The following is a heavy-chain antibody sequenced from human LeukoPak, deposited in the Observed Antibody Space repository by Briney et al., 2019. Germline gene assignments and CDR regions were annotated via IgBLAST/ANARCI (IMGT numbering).Heavy chain of an antibody. J-gene: IGHJ4*02. Sequence: ASVKVSCKASGYTFTSYYMHWVRQAPGQGLEWMGIINPSGGSTSYAQKFQGRVTMTRDTSTSTVYMELSSLRSEDTAVYHCARDTPLYGSSTSGATFDYWGQGTLITVSS. D-gene: IGHD2-2*01. CDR1: GYTFTSYY. CDR3: ARDTPLYGSSTSGATFDY. V-gene: IGHV1-46*01. CDR2: INPSGGST.